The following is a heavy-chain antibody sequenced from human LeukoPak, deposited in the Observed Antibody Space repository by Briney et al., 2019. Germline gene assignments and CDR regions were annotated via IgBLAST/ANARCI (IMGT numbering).Heavy chain of an antibody. CDR1: GFTFSSYA. V-gene: IGHV3-23*01. CDR3: AKEMVRYYDSSGYHHDAFDI. CDR2: ISGSGGST. Sequence: GGSLRLSCAASGFTFSSYAMSWVRQAPGKGLGWVSAISGSGGSTYYADSVKGRFTISRDNSKNTLYLQMNSLRAEDTAVYYCAKEMVRYYDSSGYHHDAFDIWGQGTMVTVSS. J-gene: IGHJ3*02. D-gene: IGHD3-22*01.